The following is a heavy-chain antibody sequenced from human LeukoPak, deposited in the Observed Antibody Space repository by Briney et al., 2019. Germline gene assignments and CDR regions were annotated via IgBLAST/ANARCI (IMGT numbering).Heavy chain of an antibody. V-gene: IGHV4-39*07. CDR2: IYYSGST. CDR1: GGSISSSSYY. J-gene: IGHJ4*02. D-gene: IGHD2-21*02. CDR3: ARAAGGVVTAILSF. Sequence: SETLSLTCTVSGGSISSSSYYWGWIRQPPGKGLEWIGSIYYSGSTYYNPSLKSRVTISVDTSKNQFSLKLSSVTAADTAVYYCARAAGGVVTAILSFWGQGTLVTVSS.